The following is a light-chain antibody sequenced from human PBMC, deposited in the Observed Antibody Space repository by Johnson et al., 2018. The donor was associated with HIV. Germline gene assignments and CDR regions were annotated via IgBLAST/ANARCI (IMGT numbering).Light chain of an antibody. CDR3: GAWDSSLTTYV. CDR2: ENN. V-gene: IGLV1-51*02. Sequence: QSVLTQPPSVSAAPGQKVTISCSGSSSNIGNNYVSWYQQLPGTAPKVLIHENNKRPSGIPDRFSGSKSCKSATLAITGLQTGDEADYYCGAWDSSLTTYVFGTGTKVTVL. J-gene: IGLJ1*01. CDR1: SSNIGNNY.